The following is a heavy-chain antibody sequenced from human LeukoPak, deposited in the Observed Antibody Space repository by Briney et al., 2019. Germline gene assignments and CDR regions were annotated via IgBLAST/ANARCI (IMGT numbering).Heavy chain of an antibody. D-gene: IGHD2-2*01. V-gene: IGHV1-69*01. CDR3: ARGSIVVVPAAPYYYYGMDV. CDR1: GGTFSSYA. CDR2: IIPIFGTA. Sequence: SVKASCKASGGTFSSYAISWVRQAPGQGLEWMGGIIPIFGTAHYAQKFQGRVTITADESTSTAYMELSSLRSGDTAVYYCARGSIVVVPAAPYYYYGMDVWGQGTTVTVSS. J-gene: IGHJ6*02.